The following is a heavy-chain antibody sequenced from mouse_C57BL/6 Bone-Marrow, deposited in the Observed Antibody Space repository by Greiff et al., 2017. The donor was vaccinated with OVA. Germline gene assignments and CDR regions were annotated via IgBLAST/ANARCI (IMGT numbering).Heavy chain of an antibody. CDR3: ARGYYGSRRGYFDV. D-gene: IGHD1-1*01. V-gene: IGHV1-20*01. CDR1: GYSFTGYF. Sequence: EVQLQQSGPELVKPGDSVKISCKASGYSFTGYFMNWVMQSHGKSLEWIGRINPYNGDTFYNQKFKGKATLTVDKSSSTAHMERRSLTSEDSAVYYCARGYYGSRRGYFDVWGTGTTVTVSS. CDR2: INPYNGDT. J-gene: IGHJ1*03.